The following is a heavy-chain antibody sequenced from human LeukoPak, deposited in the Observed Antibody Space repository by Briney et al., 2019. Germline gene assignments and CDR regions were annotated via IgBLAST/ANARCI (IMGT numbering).Heavy chain of an antibody. Sequence: KPGGSLRLSCAVSGFTFSNYSLNWVRQAPGQGLEWVSSISSSSYIYYADSVKGRFTISRDNVKNSLYLQMSSLRAEDTAVYYCARDLTIAADGIPHFDYWGQGTLVTVSS. CDR1: GFTFSNYS. CDR2: ISSSSYI. CDR3: ARDLTIAADGIPHFDY. V-gene: IGHV3-21*01. D-gene: IGHD6-13*01. J-gene: IGHJ4*02.